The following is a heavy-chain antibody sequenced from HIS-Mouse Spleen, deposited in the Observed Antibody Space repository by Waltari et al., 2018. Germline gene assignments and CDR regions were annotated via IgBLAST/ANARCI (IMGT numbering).Heavy chain of an antibody. CDR3: ARDQGGYQMRPFDAFDI. V-gene: IGHV1-46*01. J-gene: IGHJ3*02. D-gene: IGHD5-12*01. Sequence: QVQLVQSGAEVKKPGASVKVSCKASGYTFTSYYMHWVRQAPGQGLEWMGIINPSGGSTSYAQKFQGRVTMTRDTSTSTVYMELSSLRSEDTAVYYCARDQGGYQMRPFDAFDIWGQGTMVTVSS. CDR1: GYTFTSYY. CDR2: INPSGGST.